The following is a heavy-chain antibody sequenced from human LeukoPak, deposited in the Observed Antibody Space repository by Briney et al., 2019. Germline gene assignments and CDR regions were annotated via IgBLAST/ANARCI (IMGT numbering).Heavy chain of an antibody. Sequence: SETLSLTCTVSGGSISSYYWSWIRQPAGKGLEWIGRIYTSGSTNYNPSLKSRVTMSVDTSKNQFSLKLSSVTAADTAVYYCARDATDYDILTGYYFDYWGQGTLVTVSS. D-gene: IGHD3-9*01. V-gene: IGHV4-4*07. CDR3: ARDATDYDILTGYYFDY. J-gene: IGHJ4*02. CDR1: GGSISSYY. CDR2: IYTSGST.